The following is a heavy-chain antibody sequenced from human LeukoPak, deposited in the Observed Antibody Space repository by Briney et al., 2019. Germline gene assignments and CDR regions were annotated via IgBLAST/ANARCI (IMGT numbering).Heavy chain of an antibody. CDR2: ISDNGDYT. D-gene: IGHD2-2*01. V-gene: IGHV3-23*01. J-gene: IGHJ4*02. CDR3: AREPNIVVTPAGFDY. Sequence: GGSLRISCAASGFTFSAYAMSWVRQAPGKGLEWVPTISDNGDYTYYANSVKGRFTISRDNSKNTLYLQMDSLRAEDTAVYYCAREPNIVVTPAGFDYWGQGTLVTVSS. CDR1: GFTFSAYA.